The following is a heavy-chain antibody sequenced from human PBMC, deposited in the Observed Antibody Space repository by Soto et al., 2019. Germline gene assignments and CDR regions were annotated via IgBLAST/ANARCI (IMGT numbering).Heavy chain of an antibody. CDR2: INRHGDST. CDR1: GFGFDEYG. V-gene: IGHV3-20*04. CDR3: ARDHRWGYEYGDYGDS. J-gene: IGHJ4*02. D-gene: IGHD4-17*01. Sequence: EVSLVESGGGVVRPGGSLRLSCAASGFGFDEYGMSWVRQGPGKGLEWVSGINRHGDSTGYADSVKGRFTISRDNAKKSLYLQMNGLRAEDTAFYYCARDHRWGYEYGDYGDSWGQGTLVTVSS.